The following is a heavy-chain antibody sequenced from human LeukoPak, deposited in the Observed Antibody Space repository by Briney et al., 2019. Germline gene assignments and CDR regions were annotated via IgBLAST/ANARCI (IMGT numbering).Heavy chain of an antibody. CDR2: ISWNSGSI. CDR1: GFTFDDYA. CDR3: AKEHN. J-gene: IGHJ4*02. Sequence: GGSLRLPCAASGFTFDDYAMHWVRQAPGKGLEWVSGISWNSGSIGYADSVKGRFTISRDNAKNSLYLQMNSLRAEDTALYYCAKEHNWGQGTLVTVSS. V-gene: IGHV3-9*01.